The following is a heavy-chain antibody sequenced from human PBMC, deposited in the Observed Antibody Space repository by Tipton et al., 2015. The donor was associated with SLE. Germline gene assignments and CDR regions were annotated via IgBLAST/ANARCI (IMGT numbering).Heavy chain of an antibody. CDR2: IWYDGSNK. Sequence: SLRLSCAASGFTFSSYGMHWVRQAPGKGLEWVAVIWYDGSNKYYADSVKGRFTISRDNSKNALYLQMDSLRNEDTALYYCVREGGSSGRAGFFDFWGQGTLVTVSS. D-gene: IGHD6-19*01. V-gene: IGHV3-33*01. CDR1: GFTFSSYG. J-gene: IGHJ4*02. CDR3: VREGGSSGRAGFFDF.